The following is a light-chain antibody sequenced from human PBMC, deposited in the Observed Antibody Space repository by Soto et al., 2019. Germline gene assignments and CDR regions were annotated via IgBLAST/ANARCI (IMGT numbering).Light chain of an antibody. J-gene: IGKJ1*01. CDR3: QQYGSSPWT. V-gene: IGKV3-20*01. CDR2: GAS. CDR1: QSVSNSY. Sequence: EIVLTQSPGTLSLSPGERATLSCRASQSVSNSYLAWYQQKPGQAPRLLIYGASSRATGIPDRFSGSGSETDFTLTISRLEPEDFAVYYCQQYGSSPWTFGQGTKVDIK.